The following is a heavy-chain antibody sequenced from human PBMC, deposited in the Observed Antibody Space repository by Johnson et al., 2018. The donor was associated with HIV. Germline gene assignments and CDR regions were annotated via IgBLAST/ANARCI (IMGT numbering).Heavy chain of an antibody. CDR3: TSDRRGSSGAFDI. CDR2: MSSSGSTI. D-gene: IGHD1-26*01. V-gene: IGHV3-11*01. CDR1: GFRFSDYY. Sequence: VQLVESGGGLVKPGGSLRLSCEASGFRFSDYYMSWIRQAPGKGLEWISYMSSSGSTIYHAESVKGRFTISRDNAKNSLYLQMNSLRAEDTALYYCTSDRRGSSGAFDIWGQGTMVTVSS. J-gene: IGHJ3*02.